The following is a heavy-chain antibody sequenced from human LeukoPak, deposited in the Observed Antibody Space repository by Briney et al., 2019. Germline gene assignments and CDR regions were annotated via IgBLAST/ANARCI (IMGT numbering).Heavy chain of an antibody. CDR3: ARGLNIVVVVAAISDAFDI. CDR2: INPNSGGT. J-gene: IGHJ3*02. D-gene: IGHD2-15*01. CDR1: GYTFTCYY. V-gene: IGHV1-2*02. Sequence: ASVKVSCKASGYTFTCYYMHWVRQAPGQGVEWRGWINPNSGGTNYAQKFQGSVTMTRDTSISTAYMELSRLRSDDTAVYYCARGLNIVVVVAAISDAFDIWGQGTMVTVSS.